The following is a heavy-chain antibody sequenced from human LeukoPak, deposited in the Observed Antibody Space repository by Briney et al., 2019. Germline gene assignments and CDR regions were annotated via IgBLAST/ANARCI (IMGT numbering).Heavy chain of an antibody. CDR3: ARDNNDYVWGSYCYGFDP. J-gene: IGHJ5*02. D-gene: IGHD3-16*01. CDR1: GGTFSSYG. Sequence: GASVKVSCKASGGTFSSYGISWVRQAPGQGLEWMGGIIPFFGRADYAQKFQGRVTITADKSTSTAYMDLTSLKSEDTAVYYCARDNNDYVWGSYCYGFDPWGQGTLVTVSS. CDR2: IIPFFGRA. V-gene: IGHV1-69*06.